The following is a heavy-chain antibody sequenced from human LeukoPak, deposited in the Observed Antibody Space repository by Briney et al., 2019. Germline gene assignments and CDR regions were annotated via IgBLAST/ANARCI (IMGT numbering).Heavy chain of an antibody. CDR3: AKEAGRFGGYCSSTSCYAAYNWFDP. Sequence: GGSLRLSCAASGFTFSSYAMSWVRQAPGKGLEWVSAISGSGGSTYYADSGKGRLTISRDNSKNTLYLQMNSLRAEDTAVYYCAKEAGRFGGYCSSTSCYAAYNWFDPWGQGTLVTVSS. J-gene: IGHJ5*02. CDR1: GFTFSSYA. CDR2: ISGSGGST. D-gene: IGHD2-2*01. V-gene: IGHV3-23*01.